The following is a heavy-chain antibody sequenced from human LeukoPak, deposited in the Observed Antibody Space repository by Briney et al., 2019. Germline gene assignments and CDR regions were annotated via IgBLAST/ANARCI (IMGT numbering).Heavy chain of an antibody. J-gene: IGHJ4*02. CDR1: GYTFTGYY. CDR2: INPNSGGT. CDR3: ASYISGWGYCFDY. Sequence: GASVTVSCKASGYTFTGYYMHWVRQAPGQGLEWMGWINPNSGGTNYAQKFQGRVTMTRDTSISTAYMELSRLRSDDTAVYYCASYISGWGYCFDYWGQGTLVTVSS. V-gene: IGHV1-2*02. D-gene: IGHD6-19*01.